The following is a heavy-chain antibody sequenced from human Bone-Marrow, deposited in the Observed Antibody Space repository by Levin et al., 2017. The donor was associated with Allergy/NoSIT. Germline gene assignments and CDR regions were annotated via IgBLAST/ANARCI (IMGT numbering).Heavy chain of an antibody. Sequence: ASVKVSCKTSGYRFSSYYIHWVRQAPGQGLEWMGVVDPSGDTTTYAQKFQDRVTMTRASSTRTVYMELTSLTSADTAVFYCARDLGGSSGFEAGFDYWGQGTLVRVSS. CDR1: GYRFSSYY. CDR3: ARDLGGSSGFEAGFDY. J-gene: IGHJ4*02. D-gene: IGHD5-12*01. CDR2: VDPSGDTT. V-gene: IGHV1-46*01.